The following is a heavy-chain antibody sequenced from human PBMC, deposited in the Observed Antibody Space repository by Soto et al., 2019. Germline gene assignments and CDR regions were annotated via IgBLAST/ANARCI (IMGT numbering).Heavy chain of an antibody. CDR3: ARDLYSSSWYVRAFDM. CDR1: EYTFTTYS. CDR2: INPTSSST. J-gene: IGHJ3*02. V-gene: IGHV1-46*03. D-gene: IGHD6-13*01. Sequence: GASVKVSCKASEYTFTTYSLHWVRQAPGQGLEWMGIINPTSSSTSDAQKLQGRVTMTRDTSTSTVYMELSSLISEDTAVYYCARDLYSSSWYVRAFDMWGQGTMVTVS.